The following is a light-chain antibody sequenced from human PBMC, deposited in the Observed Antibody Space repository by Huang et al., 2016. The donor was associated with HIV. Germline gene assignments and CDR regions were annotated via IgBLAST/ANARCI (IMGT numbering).Light chain of an antibody. CDR1: QSLGGW. CDR3: QQYNSYPYT. CDR2: KTS. J-gene: IGKJ2*01. V-gene: IGKV1-5*03. Sequence: DIQMTQSPSTLSAYVGDRVTITCRASQSLGGWLAWYQQKPGKAPNLLIYKTSSLETGVPSRVKGSGSGTEFTLTISSLQPDDSATYYCQQYNSYPYTFGQGTKVEIK.